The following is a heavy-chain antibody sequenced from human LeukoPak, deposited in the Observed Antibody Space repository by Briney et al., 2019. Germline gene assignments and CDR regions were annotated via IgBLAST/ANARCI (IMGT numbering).Heavy chain of an antibody. D-gene: IGHD3-22*01. V-gene: IGHV3-21*01. Sequence: GGSLRLSCAASGFTFSSYSMNWARQAPGKGLEWVSSISSSSSYIYYADSVKGRFTISRDNAKNSLYLQMNSLRAEDTAVYYCASNPKYYYDSSGYYRPGDYWGREPSSPSPQ. CDR3: ASNPKYYYDSSGYYRPGDY. CDR1: GFTFSSYS. CDR2: ISSSSSYI. J-gene: IGHJ4*02.